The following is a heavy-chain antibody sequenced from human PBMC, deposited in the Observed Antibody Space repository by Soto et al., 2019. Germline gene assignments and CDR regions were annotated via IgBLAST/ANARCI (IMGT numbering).Heavy chain of an antibody. CDR1: GYTFTSYA. V-gene: IGHV1-3*01. Sequence: PSVKVSCKASGYTFTSYAMHWVRQAPGQRLEWMGWINAGNGNTKYSQKFQGRVTITRDTSASTAYMELSSLRSEDTAVYYCARDYGGTTPVFDYWGQGTLVTVSS. D-gene: IGHD1-1*01. J-gene: IGHJ4*02. CDR3: ARDYGGTTPVFDY. CDR2: INAGNGNT.